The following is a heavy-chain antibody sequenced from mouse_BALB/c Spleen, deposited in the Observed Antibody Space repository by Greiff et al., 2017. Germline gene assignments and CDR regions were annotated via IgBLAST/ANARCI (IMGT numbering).Heavy chain of an antibody. Sequence: QVQLQQSGPELVKPGASVKMSCKASGYTFTDYVISWVKQRTGQGLEWIGEIYPGSGSTYYNEKFKGKATLTADKSSNTAYMQLSSLTSEDSAVYFCARDRYDESLAYWGQGTLVTVSA. CDR3: ARDRYDESLAY. V-gene: IGHV1-77*01. J-gene: IGHJ3*01. D-gene: IGHD2-14*01. CDR1: GYTFTDYV. CDR2: IYPGSGST.